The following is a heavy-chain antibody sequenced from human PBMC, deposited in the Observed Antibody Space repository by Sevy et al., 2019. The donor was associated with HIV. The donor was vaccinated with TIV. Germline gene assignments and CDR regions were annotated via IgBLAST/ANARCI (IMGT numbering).Heavy chain of an antibody. CDR3: ARRNDFDI. Sequence: SEILSLTCTVSGGSINSDHWNWIRQPPGKGLEWIGYVYYTGGTNYNPSLKNRVTISVDRTKNQFSLKLTSVTAADTAVYYRARRNDFDIWGHGTMVTVSS. J-gene: IGHJ3*02. V-gene: IGHV4-59*08. CDR2: VYYTGGT. CDR1: GGSINSDH.